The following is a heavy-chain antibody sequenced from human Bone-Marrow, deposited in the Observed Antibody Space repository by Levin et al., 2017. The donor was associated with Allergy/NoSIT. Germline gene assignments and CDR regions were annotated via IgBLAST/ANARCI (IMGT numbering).Heavy chain of an antibody. D-gene: IGHD5-24*01. CDR3: ARETPVEIATVIDS. Sequence: GGSLRLSCAASGFVFSSYTMNWVRQAPGKGLEWVSFIDSSSSNIYHADSVKGRFTISRDNAKNSLFLQMNSLRAEDTALYYCARETPVEIATVIDSWGQGTLVTVSS. CDR2: IDSSSSNI. J-gene: IGHJ4*02. V-gene: IGHV3-21*01. CDR1: GFVFSSYT.